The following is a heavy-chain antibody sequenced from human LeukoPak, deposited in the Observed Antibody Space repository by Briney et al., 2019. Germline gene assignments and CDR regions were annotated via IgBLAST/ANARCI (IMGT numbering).Heavy chain of an antibody. Sequence: ASVKVSCKASGYTFTGYYMHWVRQAPGQGLEWMGWINPNSGGTNYAQKFQGRVTMTRDTSISTAYMELSRLRSDDTAVYYCARSAKRIAAAGNWFDPWGQGTLVAVSS. D-gene: IGHD6-13*01. CDR1: GYTFTGYY. CDR3: ARSAKRIAAAGNWFDP. J-gene: IGHJ5*02. V-gene: IGHV1-2*02. CDR2: INPNSGGT.